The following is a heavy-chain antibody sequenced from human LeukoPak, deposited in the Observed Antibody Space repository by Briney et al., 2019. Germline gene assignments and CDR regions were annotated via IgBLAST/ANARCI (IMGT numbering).Heavy chain of an antibody. CDR1: GGSMRGYY. CDR2: MYYSGST. V-gene: IGHV4-59*01. CDR3: ARVNDYYDSTSYYYFAFDI. J-gene: IGHJ3*02. Sequence: TSETLSLTCTASGGSMRGYYWSWIRQPPGKGLQWIAYMYYSGSTNYNPSLKSRVTIAVDTSKNQFSLKLSSVTAADTAVYYCARVNDYYDSTSYYYFAFDIWGQGTMVTVSS. D-gene: IGHD3-22*01.